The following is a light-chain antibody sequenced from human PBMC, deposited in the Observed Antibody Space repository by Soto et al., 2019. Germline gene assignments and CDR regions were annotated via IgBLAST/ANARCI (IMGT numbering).Light chain of an antibody. CDR3: CSYAGDSTYV. V-gene: IGLV2-23*01. J-gene: IGLJ1*01. CDR1: SSDVGSYDL. Sequence: QSALTQPASVSGSPGQSITISCTGTSSDVGSYDLVSWYQQYPGKAPKLMIYEASERPSGVSYRFSGSKSANTASLTISGLQAEDEADYYCCSYAGDSTYVFGTGTKVTV. CDR2: EAS.